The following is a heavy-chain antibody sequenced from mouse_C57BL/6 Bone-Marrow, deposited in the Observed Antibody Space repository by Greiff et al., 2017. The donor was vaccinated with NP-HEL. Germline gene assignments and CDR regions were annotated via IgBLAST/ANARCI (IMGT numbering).Heavy chain of an antibody. Sequence: EVQVVESEGGLVQPGSSMKLSCTASGFTFSDYYMAWVRQVPEKGLEWVANINYDGSSTYYLDSLKSRFIISRDNAKNILYLQMSSLKSEDTATYYCARAFYGYDYFDYWGQGTTLTVSS. CDR2: INYDGSST. J-gene: IGHJ2*01. CDR3: ARAFYGYDYFDY. V-gene: IGHV5-16*01. CDR1: GFTFSDYY. D-gene: IGHD2-9*01.